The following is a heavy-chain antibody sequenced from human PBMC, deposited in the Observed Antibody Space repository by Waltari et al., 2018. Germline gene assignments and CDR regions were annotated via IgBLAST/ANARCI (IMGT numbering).Heavy chain of an antibody. CDR3: ARGRVPEISSGWGNPFDI. D-gene: IGHD6-19*01. J-gene: IGHJ3*02. V-gene: IGHV1-3*03. Sequence: QVQLVQSGAEVKKPGASVKASCKASGYTFTSFPMHGVRQAPGQRLEWMGWINPANGDTKYSQDFQGRVTIVRDTSASTSYMELNSLRSEDMAVYYCARGRVPEISSGWGNPFDIWGQGTMVTVSS. CDR2: INPANGDT. CDR1: GYTFTSFP.